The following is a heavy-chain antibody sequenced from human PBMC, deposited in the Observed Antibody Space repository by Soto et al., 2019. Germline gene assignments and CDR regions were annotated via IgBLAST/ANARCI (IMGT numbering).Heavy chain of an antibody. CDR3: AREEWLVGATDY. D-gene: IGHD6-19*01. CDR1: GFTFSSYW. Sequence: GGSLRLSCVASGFTFSSYWMHWVRQAPGKGLLWVSRINSDENNMIYADSVRGRFTISRDNAKNTLYLQMNSLRADDTAVYYCAREEWLVGATDYWGQGTLVTVSS. V-gene: IGHV3-74*01. J-gene: IGHJ4*02. CDR2: INSDENNM.